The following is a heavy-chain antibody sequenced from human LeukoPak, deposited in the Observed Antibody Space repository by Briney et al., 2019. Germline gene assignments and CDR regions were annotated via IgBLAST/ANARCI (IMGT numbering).Heavy chain of an antibody. J-gene: IGHJ6*02. CDR1: GFTFSSYA. CDR2: ISGSGGST. CDR3: AKIKAVAGTVYGMDV. Sequence: PGGSLRLSCAASGFTFSSYAMSWVRQAPGKGLEWVSAISGSGGSTYYADSVKGRFTISRDNSKNTLYLQMNSLRAEDTAVYYCAKIKAVAGTVYGMDVWGQGTTVTVSS. V-gene: IGHV3-23*01. D-gene: IGHD6-19*01.